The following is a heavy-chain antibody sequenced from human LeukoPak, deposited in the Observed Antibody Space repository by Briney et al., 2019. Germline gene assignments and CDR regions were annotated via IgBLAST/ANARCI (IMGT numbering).Heavy chain of an antibody. CDR3: ARQWYYDSSGYPPYYYGMDV. CDR2: IYYSGST. Sequence: PSETLSLTCTVSGGSISSSSYYWGWIRQPPGKGLEWIGSIYYSGSTYYNPSLKSRVTISVDTSKNQFSLKLSSVTAADTAVYYRARQWYYDSSGYPPYYYGMDVWGQGTTVTVSS. CDR1: GGSISSSSYY. J-gene: IGHJ6*02. D-gene: IGHD3-22*01. V-gene: IGHV4-39*01.